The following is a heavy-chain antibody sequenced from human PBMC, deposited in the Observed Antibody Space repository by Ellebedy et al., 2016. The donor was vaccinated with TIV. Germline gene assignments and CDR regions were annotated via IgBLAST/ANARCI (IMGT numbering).Heavy chain of an antibody. CDR1: GGSFSGYY. CDR2: INHSGST. D-gene: IGHD6-19*01. CDR3: ARGGSGWYTYYYYGMDV. V-gene: IGHV4-34*01. Sequence: SETLSLTXAVYGGSFSGYYWSWIRQPPGKGLEWIGEINHSGSTNYNPSLKSRVTISVDTSKNQFSLKLSSVTAADTAVYYCARGGSGWYTYYYYGMDVWGQGTTVTVSS. J-gene: IGHJ6*02.